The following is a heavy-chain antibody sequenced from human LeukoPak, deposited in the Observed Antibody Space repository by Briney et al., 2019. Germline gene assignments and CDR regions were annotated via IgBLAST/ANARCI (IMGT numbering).Heavy chain of an antibody. CDR2: IYPGDSDT. D-gene: IGHD3-10*01. CDR3: ARHRSFYGSGSYRPYYYYYMDV. CDR1: GYSFTSYW. V-gene: IGHV5-51*01. J-gene: IGHJ6*03. Sequence: GESLKISCKGSGYSFTSYWIGWVRQMPGKGLEWMGIIYPGDSDTRYSPSFQGQVTISADKSISTAYLQWSSLKASDTAMYYCARHRSFYGSGSYRPYYYYYMDVWGKGTTVTISS.